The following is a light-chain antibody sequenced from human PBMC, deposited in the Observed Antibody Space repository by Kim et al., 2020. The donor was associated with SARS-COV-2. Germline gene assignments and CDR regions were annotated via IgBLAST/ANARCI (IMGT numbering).Light chain of an antibody. CDR2: TAS. CDR3: LQHNTYPPT. Sequence: DIQMTQSPSSLSASVGDRVTITCRASQGIRDDLSWYRQKPGKAPERLISTASRLQSGVPSRFSGSGSETDFTLTISSLQPEDFATYFCLQHNTYPPTFGQGTKVDIK. CDR1: QGIRDD. V-gene: IGKV1-17*01. J-gene: IGKJ1*01.